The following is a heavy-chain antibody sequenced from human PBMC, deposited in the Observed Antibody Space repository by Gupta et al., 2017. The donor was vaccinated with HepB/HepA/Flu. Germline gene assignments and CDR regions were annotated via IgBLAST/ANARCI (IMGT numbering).Heavy chain of an antibody. CDR1: GGSISGYY. D-gene: IGHD5-18*01. Sequence: QVQLQESGPGLVKPSETLSLTCTVSGGSISGYYWSWIRQPPGMGLEWIGYLHYSGSTNYNPALKSRVTISVDTSKNQFSLKLTSLTAADTAVYYCARHGALAYTAIDYWGQGSLVTVSS. CDR2: LHYSGST. V-gene: IGHV4-59*08. J-gene: IGHJ4*02. CDR3: ARHGALAYTAIDY.